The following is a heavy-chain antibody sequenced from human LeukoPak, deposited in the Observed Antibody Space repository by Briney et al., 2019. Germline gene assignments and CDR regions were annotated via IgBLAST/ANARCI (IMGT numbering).Heavy chain of an antibody. CDR2: ISGSGGST. CDR3: AELGITMIGGV. D-gene: IGHD3-10*02. J-gene: IGHJ6*04. V-gene: IGHV3-23*01. Sequence: GGSLRLSCAASGFTFSSYGMSWVRQAPGKGLEWVSAISGSGGSTYYADSVKGRFTISKDNAKNSLYLQMNSLRAEDTAVYYCAELGITMIGGVWGKGTTVTISS. CDR1: GFTFSSYG.